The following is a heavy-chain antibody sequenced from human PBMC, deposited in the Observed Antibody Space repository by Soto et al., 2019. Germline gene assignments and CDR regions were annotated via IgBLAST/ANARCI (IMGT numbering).Heavy chain of an antibody. Sequence: VQLLESGGGLVQPGGSLRLSCAASGFTFSNFATNWVLQAPGKGLEWVSFIGATDGTTYYADSVKGRFTISRDNSKNTLYLQMNSLRAEDTAMYYCAKDRTPDGYHSIDHWGRGTLVTVSS. CDR3: AKDRTPDGYHSIDH. CDR2: IGATDGTT. CDR1: GFTFSNFA. J-gene: IGHJ4*02. D-gene: IGHD1-1*01. V-gene: IGHV3-23*01.